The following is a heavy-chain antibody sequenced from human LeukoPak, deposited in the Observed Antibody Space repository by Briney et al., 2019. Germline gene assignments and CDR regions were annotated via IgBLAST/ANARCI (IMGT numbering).Heavy chain of an antibody. CDR1: GGSFSGYY. CDR3: ARERPGIAAH. J-gene: IGHJ4*02. Sequence: PSETLSLTCAVYGGSFSGYYWSWIRQPPGKGLEGIGEINQSGSTNYNPSLKSRVTISVDTSKNQFSLKLSSVTAADTAVYYCARERPGIAAHWGQGTLVTVSS. D-gene: IGHD6-13*01. CDR2: INQSGST. V-gene: IGHV4-34*01.